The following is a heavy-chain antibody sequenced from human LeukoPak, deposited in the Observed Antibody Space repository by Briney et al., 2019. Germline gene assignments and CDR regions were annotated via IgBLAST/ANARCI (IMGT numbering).Heavy chain of an antibody. CDR2: ISSSGSTI. D-gene: IGHD3-9*01. CDR1: EFSFSSYE. J-gene: IGHJ5*02. CDR3: ARAPTKFRRDWFDP. V-gene: IGHV3-48*03. Sequence: GGSLRLSCAVSEFSFSSYEMNWIRQAPGKGLEWVSYISSSGSTIYYADSVKGRFTISRDNAKNSLYLQMNNLRVEDTAVYYCARAPTKFRRDWFDPWGQGTLVTVSS.